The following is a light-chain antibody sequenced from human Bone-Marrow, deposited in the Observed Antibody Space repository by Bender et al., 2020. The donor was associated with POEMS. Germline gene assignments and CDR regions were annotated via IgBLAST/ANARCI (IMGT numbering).Light chain of an antibody. Sequence: QSALTQPASVSGSPGQSIAISCNGTTSDVGGSNLVSWYQQHPDKAPKLIIYEVNNRPSGVPDRFSASKSANTASLTVFGLQTEDEADYYCCSYAGSNTWVFGGGTKLTVL. CDR2: EVN. V-gene: IGLV2-8*01. CDR3: CSYAGSNTWV. CDR1: TSDVGGSNL. J-gene: IGLJ3*02.